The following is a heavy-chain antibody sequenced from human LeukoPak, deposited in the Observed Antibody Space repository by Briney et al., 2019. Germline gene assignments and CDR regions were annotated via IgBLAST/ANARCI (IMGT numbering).Heavy chain of an antibody. J-gene: IGHJ3*02. V-gene: IGHV1-2*06. CDR2: INPNSGGT. CDR1: GYTFTVYY. D-gene: IGHD6-19*01. Sequence: ASVKVSCTASGYTFTVYYMHWVRQAPGQGLEWMGRINPNSGGTNYAQKFQGRVTMTRDTSISTAYMELSKLRSDDTAVYYCARGDNSGWYNDAFDIWGQGTMVTVSS. CDR3: ARGDNSGWYNDAFDI.